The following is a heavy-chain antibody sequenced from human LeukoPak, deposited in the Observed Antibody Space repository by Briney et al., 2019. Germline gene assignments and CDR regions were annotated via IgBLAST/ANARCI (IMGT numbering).Heavy chain of an antibody. CDR1: GYTFTSYG. D-gene: IGHD3-10*01. CDR2: INPSGGST. CDR3: ARDISGYDAFDI. Sequence: GASVNVSCKASGYTFTSYGISWVRQAPGQGLEWMGIINPSGGSTSYAQKFQGRVTMTRDTSTSTVYMELSSLRSEDTAVYYCARDISGYDAFDIWGQGTMVTVSS. J-gene: IGHJ3*02. V-gene: IGHV1-46*01.